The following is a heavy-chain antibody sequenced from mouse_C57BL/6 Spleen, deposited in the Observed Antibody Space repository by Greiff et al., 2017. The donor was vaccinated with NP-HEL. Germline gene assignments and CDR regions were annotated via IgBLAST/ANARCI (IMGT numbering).Heavy chain of an antibody. CDR2: INPSNGGT. V-gene: IGHV1-53*01. CDR1: GYTFTSYW. CDR3: ARWTGSSYAMDY. Sequence: VQLQQPGTELVKPGASVKLSCKASGYTFTSYWMHWVKQRPGQGLEWIGNINPSNGGTNYNEKFKSKATLPVDKSSSTAALQLSSLTSEDSAVYYCARWTGSSYAMDYWGQGTSVTVSS. J-gene: IGHJ4*01. D-gene: IGHD1-1*01.